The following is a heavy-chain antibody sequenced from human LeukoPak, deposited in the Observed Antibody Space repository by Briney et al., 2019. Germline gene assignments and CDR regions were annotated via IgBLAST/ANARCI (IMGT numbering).Heavy chain of an antibody. J-gene: IGHJ6*02. V-gene: IGHV3-64D*09. CDR1: GFTFSNYA. CDR2: ISSYGGST. CDR3: ARDLYYHGMDV. Sequence: SGGSLRLSCSASGFTFSNYAMHWVRQAPGKGLEYVSAISSYGGSTNYADSVKGRFTISRDNSKNTLYLQMSSLRAEDTAVYYCARDLYYHGMDVWGQGTTVTVSS.